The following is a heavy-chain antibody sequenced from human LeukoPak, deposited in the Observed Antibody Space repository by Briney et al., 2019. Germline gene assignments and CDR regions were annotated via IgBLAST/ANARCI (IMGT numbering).Heavy chain of an antibody. CDR3: AAGGHGIGYHFDY. J-gene: IGHJ4*02. CDR1: GGSISSSY. D-gene: IGHD1-26*01. V-gene: IGHV4-59*08. Sequence: SETLSLTCTVPGGSISSSYWSWIRQPPGKGLEWIGYIHYSGSTNHNPSLESRVTISVDTSKNQFSLKLSSVTAADTAVYYCAAGGHGIGYHFDYWGQGTLVTVSS. CDR2: IHYSGST.